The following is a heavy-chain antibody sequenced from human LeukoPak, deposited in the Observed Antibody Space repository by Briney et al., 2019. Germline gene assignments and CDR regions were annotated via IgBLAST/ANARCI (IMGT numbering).Heavy chain of an antibody. D-gene: IGHD6-13*01. J-gene: IGHJ2*01. CDR3: AKSSSGSNSWYLSYFDL. CDR2: IVGHGGNT. CDR1: GFTFSNYA. V-gene: IGHV3-23*01. Sequence: PGGSLRLSCAGSGFTFSNYAMTWVRQAPGKGLEWVSVIVGHGGNTHYADSVKGRFTVSRDNSENTLYLQVNSLRADDTAVYYCAKSSSGSNSWYLSYFDLWGRGTLVTVSS.